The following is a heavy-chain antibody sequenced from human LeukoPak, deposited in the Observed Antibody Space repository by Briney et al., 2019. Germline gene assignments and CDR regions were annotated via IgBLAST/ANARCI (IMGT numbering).Heavy chain of an antibody. CDR3: AKRMPYYFDY. J-gene: IGHJ4*02. D-gene: IGHD2-15*01. V-gene: IGHV3-23*01. Sequence: PGGSLRLSCAASGFTFSTYAMSWVRRAPGKGLEWVPAISGSGGSTYSADSVKGRFTISRDNSKNTLYLQMNSLRAEDTAVYYCAKRMPYYFDYWGQGTLVTVSS. CDR2: ISGSGGST. CDR1: GFTFSTYA.